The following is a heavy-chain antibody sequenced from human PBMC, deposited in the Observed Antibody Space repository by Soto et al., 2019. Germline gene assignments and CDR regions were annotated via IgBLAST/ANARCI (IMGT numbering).Heavy chain of an antibody. Sequence: PGESLKISCKGSGYSFTIYCISWVRQMPWKGLEWMGRIDPSDSYTNYSPSFQGHVTISADKSISTAYLQWSSLKASDTAMYYCARPAGPYYYYYGMDVWGQGTTVTVSS. CDR2: IDPSDSYT. V-gene: IGHV5-10-1*01. J-gene: IGHJ6*02. D-gene: IGHD2-2*01. CDR3: ARPAGPYYYYYGMDV. CDR1: GYSFTIYC.